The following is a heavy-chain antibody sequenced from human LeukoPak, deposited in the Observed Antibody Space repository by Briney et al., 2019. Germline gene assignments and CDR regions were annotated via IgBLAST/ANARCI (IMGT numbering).Heavy chain of an antibody. V-gene: IGHV1-18*01. CDR1: GYTFTSYG. CDR3: ARGMGYYDSSGYYDAFDI. J-gene: IGHJ3*02. CDR2: ISAYNGNT. Sequence: ASVKVSCKASGYTFTSYGISWVRQAPGQGLEWMGWISAYNGNTNYAQKLQGRVTMTTDTSTSTAYMELRSLRSDDTAVYYCARGMGYYDSSGYYDAFDIWGQGTMVTVSS. D-gene: IGHD3-22*01.